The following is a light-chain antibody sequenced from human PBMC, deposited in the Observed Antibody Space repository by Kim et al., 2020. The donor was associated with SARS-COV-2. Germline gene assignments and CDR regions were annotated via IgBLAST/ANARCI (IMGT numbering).Light chain of an antibody. CDR2: DAS. Sequence: SVGDRVTITCQASQDITNFLNWYQQKPGKAPKLLLYDASNLETGVPSRFSGSGSGTDFTFSISSLQPEDIATYYCQQYHNLPFTFGPGTKVDIK. CDR3: QQYHNLPFT. CDR1: QDITNF. J-gene: IGKJ3*01. V-gene: IGKV1-33*01.